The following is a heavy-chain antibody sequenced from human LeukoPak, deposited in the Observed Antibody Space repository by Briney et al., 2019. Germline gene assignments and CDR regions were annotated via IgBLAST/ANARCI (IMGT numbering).Heavy chain of an antibody. V-gene: IGHV3-30-3*01. D-gene: IGHD3-9*01. CDR2: ISYDGSNK. J-gene: IGHJ4*02. CDR1: GFTFSSYA. Sequence: TGGSLRLSCAASGFTFSSYAMHWVRQAPGKGLEWVAVISYDGSNKYYADSVKGRFTISRDNSKNTLYLQMNSLRAEDTAVYYCARERGLRYFDWLFDYWGQGTLVTVSS. CDR3: ARERGLRYFDWLFDY.